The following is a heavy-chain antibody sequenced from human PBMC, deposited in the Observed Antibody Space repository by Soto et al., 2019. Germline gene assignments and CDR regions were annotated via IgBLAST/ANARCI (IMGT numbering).Heavy chain of an antibody. Sequence: SVKVSCRASGGTFSSYAFSWVRQAPGQGLEWMGGIIPIFGTPNYAQKFQGRVTITADESTSTAYMELSSLRSEDTAVYYCARELYCNDGVCSDYYPMDVWGQGTTVTVSS. CDR2: IIPIFGTP. J-gene: IGHJ6*02. D-gene: IGHD2-8*01. V-gene: IGHV1-69*13. CDR3: ARELYCNDGVCSDYYPMDV. CDR1: GGTFSSYA.